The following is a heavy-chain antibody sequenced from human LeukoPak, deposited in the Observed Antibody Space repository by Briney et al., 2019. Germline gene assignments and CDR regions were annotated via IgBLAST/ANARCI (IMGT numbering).Heavy chain of an antibody. CDR3: AGTRSGSYYYYFDY. Sequence: ASVRVSCKASGGTFSSYAISWVRQAPGQGLEWMGRIIPIFGTANYAQKFQGRVTITTDESTSTAYMELSSLRSEDTAVYYCAGTRSGSYYYYFDYWGQGTLVTVSS. CDR2: IIPIFGTA. V-gene: IGHV1-69*05. D-gene: IGHD3-10*01. J-gene: IGHJ4*02. CDR1: GGTFSSYA.